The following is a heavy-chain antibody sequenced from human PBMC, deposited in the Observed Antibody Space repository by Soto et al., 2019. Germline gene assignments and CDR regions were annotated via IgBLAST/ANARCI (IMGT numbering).Heavy chain of an antibody. J-gene: IGHJ3*02. V-gene: IGHV3-23*01. CDR3: AMTRLYDTGTNDYHRDALDI. CDR1: GFSFGTYV. D-gene: IGHD3-22*01. Sequence: EVQLLESGGGMVEPRGSLKLSCAASGFSFGTYVMNWVRQAPGKGLEWVSGISGSGGRVYSADAVKGRVTISRDNSRNTLYLQMNSLRAEDTAIYYCAMTRLYDTGTNDYHRDALDIWGQGTQVTVSS. CDR2: ISGSGGRV.